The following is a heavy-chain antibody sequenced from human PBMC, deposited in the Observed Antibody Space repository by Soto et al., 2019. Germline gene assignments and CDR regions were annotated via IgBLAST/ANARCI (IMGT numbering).Heavy chain of an antibody. D-gene: IGHD1-26*01. CDR3: ARGGSYGWGFDY. CDR2: ISSGGDVA. Sequence: GGSLRLSCAASGFTFSAYYMSWIRQAPGKGLEWLSYISSGGDVAYYADSVRGRFTISRDDAKNSLFLQINSPTAEDTAVYYCARGGSYGWGFDYWGQGTLVTVSS. V-gene: IGHV3-11*01. CDR1: GFTFSAYY. J-gene: IGHJ4*02.